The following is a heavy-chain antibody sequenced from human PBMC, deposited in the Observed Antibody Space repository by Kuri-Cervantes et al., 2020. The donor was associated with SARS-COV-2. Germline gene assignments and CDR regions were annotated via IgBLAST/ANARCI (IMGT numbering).Heavy chain of an antibody. D-gene: IGHD3-22*01. V-gene: IGHV1-2*06. CDR1: GYTFTGYD. CDR3: ARAGGISSGYYYRLDY. CDR2: INPNSGGT. Sequence: ASVKVSCKASGYTFTGYDINWVRQAPGQGLEWMGRINPNSGGTNYAQKFQGRVTMTRDTSISTAYMELSRLRSDDTAVCYCARAGGISSGYYYRLDYWGQGTLVTVSS. J-gene: IGHJ4*02.